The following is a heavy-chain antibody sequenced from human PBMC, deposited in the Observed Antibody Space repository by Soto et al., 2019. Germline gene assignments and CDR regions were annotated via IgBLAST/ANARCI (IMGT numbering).Heavy chain of an antibody. V-gene: IGHV3-30-3*01. CDR1: GFAFTTDA. D-gene: IGHD2-15*01. CDR2: ISSDGDNT. J-gene: IGHJ4*02. Sequence: QVQLVESGGGVVQPGRSLRLSCAASGFAFTTDALHWVRQAPGKGLEWVALISSDGDNTYYADSVKGRFTISRDNSKNTLYLQMHSLRTVDTAVYYCARDGGAYYDYGGQGTLVTVSS. CDR3: ARDGGAYYDY.